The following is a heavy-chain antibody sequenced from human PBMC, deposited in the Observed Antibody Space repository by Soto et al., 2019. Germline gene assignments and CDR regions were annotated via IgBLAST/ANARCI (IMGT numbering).Heavy chain of an antibody. V-gene: IGHV3-21*01. CDR3: ATRVVNYNWFDP. CDR1: GFTCSGHS. J-gene: IGHJ5*02. D-gene: IGHD3-3*01. CDR2: ISSSSSYI. Sequence: VLFLRLSCAASGFTCSGHSVNWVRHAPGKGLEWVSSISSSSSYIYYADSVKGRFTISRDNAKNSLYLQMNSLRAEDTAVYYCATRVVNYNWFDPWGQGTLVTDPS.